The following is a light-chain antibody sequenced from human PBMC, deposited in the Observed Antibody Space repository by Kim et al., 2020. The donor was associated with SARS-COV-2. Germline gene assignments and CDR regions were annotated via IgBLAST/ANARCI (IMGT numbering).Light chain of an antibody. CDR2: DAS. Sequence: SVGDRLTITCRASQGISSYLAWYQQKQGKAPKLLIYDASTLQSGVPSRFSGSGSGTEFTLTINSLQPEDFATYYCQQLNSYPPWTFGQGTKVDIK. CDR1: QGISSY. CDR3: QQLNSYPPWT. V-gene: IGKV1-9*01. J-gene: IGKJ1*01.